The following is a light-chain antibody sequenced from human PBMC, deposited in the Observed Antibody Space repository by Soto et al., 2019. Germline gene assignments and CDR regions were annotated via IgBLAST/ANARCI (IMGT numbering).Light chain of an antibody. V-gene: IGKV3-11*01. CDR3: QQRSNWPPLT. Sequence: EIVLTQSPATLPLSPGERATLSCRASQSVSSYLAWYQQKPGQAPRLLIYDASNRATGIPARFSGSGSGTDFTLIISSLEPEDVAVYYCQQRSNWPPLTFGGGNKVEIK. J-gene: IGKJ4*01. CDR1: QSVSSY. CDR2: DAS.